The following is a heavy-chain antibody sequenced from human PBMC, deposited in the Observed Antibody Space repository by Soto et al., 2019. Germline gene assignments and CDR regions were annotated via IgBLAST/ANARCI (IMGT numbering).Heavy chain of an antibody. CDR3: AAQGPPNYYGSGSYYNAFDY. CDR1: GFTFTSSA. V-gene: IGHV1-58*02. CDR2: IVVGSGNT. D-gene: IGHD3-10*01. J-gene: IGHJ4*02. Sequence: SVKVSCKASGFTFTSSAMHWVRQARGQRLEWIGWIVVGSGNTNYAQKFQERVTITRDMSTSTAYMELSSLRSEDTAVYYCAAQGPPNYYGSGSYYNAFDYWGQGTLVTVSS.